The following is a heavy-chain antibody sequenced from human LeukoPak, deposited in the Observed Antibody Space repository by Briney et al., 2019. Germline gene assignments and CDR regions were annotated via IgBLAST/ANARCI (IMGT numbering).Heavy chain of an antibody. CDR3: ASCSGSYSVY. Sequence: SETLSLTCTVSGGSISSSSYYWGWIRQAPGKGLEWIGSIYYSGSTYYNPSLKSRVTISVDTSKNQFSLKLSSVTAADTAVYYCASCSGSYSVYWGQGTLVTVSS. D-gene: IGHD1-26*01. V-gene: IGHV4-39*07. CDR1: GGSISSSSYY. CDR2: IYYSGST. J-gene: IGHJ4*02.